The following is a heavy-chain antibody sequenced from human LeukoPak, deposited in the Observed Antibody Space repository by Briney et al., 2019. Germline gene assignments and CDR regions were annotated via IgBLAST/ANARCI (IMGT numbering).Heavy chain of an antibody. CDR1: GFTFSGST. CDR3: ARVRGYGGNSDYYYYMDV. J-gene: IGHJ6*03. Sequence: GGSLRLSCAASGFTFSGSTMNWVRQAPGKGLEWVSFISTSSSYIYYADSVRGRFTISRDNAKNSLYLQMNSLRAEDTAVYYCARVRGYGGNSDYYYYMDVWGKGTTVTVSS. V-gene: IGHV3-21*01. CDR2: ISTSSSYI. D-gene: IGHD4-23*01.